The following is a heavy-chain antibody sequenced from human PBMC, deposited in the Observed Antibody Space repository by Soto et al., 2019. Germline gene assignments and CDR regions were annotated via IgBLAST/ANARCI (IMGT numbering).Heavy chain of an antibody. CDR3: ARHPGAADTSDFDY. Sequence: GESLKISCKGSGYSFTSHWIGWVRQMPGKGLGWMGIIYPGDSDTRYSPSFQGLVTISADKSITTAYLQWSSLKASDTAMYYCARHPGAADTSDFDYWGQGTLVTVPQ. CDR1: GYSFTSHW. J-gene: IGHJ4*02. D-gene: IGHD6-25*01. CDR2: IYPGDSDT. V-gene: IGHV5-51*01.